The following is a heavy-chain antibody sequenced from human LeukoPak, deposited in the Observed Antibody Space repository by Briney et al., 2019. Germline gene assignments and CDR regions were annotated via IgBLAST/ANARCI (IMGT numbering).Heavy chain of an antibody. CDR1: GGSLSSGSYY. CDR3: ARARVVGATSPFDY. J-gene: IGHJ4*02. D-gene: IGHD1-26*01. CDR2: IYTSGGT. Sequence: SQTLSLTCTVSGGSLSSGSYYWSWILQPAGKGLEWIGRIYTSGGTNYNPSLKIRVTISVDTSKNQFSLNLSSVTAADTAVYYCARARVVGATSPFDYWGQGTLVTVSS. V-gene: IGHV4-61*02.